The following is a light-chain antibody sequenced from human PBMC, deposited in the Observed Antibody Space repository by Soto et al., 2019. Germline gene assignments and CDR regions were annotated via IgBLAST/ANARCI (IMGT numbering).Light chain of an antibody. CDR3: HQRSNWPFT. J-gene: IGKJ3*01. Sequence: EIVLTQSPATLSLSPGERATLSCRASQSVSSYLAWSQQKPGQAPRLLIYDASNRATGVPARFSGSGSGTDFTLTISSLEPEDFAVYYCHQRSNWPFTSGPGTKVYVK. CDR2: DAS. V-gene: IGKV3-11*01. CDR1: QSVSSY.